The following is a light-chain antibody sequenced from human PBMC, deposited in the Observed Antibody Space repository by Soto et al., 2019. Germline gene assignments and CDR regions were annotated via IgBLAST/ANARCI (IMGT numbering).Light chain of an antibody. CDR2: AAS. CDR3: QQCGSSPWT. CDR1: QSVSSYY. J-gene: IGKJ1*01. Sequence: IGLPQSPGTLSLSPGERATLSCRTSQSVSSYYLAWYQQKPGQAPRLLIYAASSRATGIPDRFSGGGSGTDFTLTISRLEPEDFAVYYCQQCGSSPWTFGQGTKVDIK. V-gene: IGKV3-20*01.